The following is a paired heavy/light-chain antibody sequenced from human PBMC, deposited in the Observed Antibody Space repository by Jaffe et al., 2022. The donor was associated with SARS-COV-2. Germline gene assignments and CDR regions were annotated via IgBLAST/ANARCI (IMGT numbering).Light chain of an antibody. J-gene: IGLJ2*01. V-gene: IGLV2-11*01. CDR3: CSYADNYVI. Sequence: QSALTQPRSVSGSPGQSVTISCTGTSSDVGVYNYVSWYQQHPGKAPKLMIYDVNKRPSGVPDRFSGSKSRNTASLTISGLQPEDEADYYCCSYADNYVIFGGGTNLTVL. CDR1: SSDVGVYNY. CDR2: DVN.
Heavy chain of an antibody. D-gene: IGHD4-17*01. Sequence: QVQLQESGPGLVKPSETLSLTCTVSDGSISSYYWSWIRQPPGKGLEWIGYVYYSGSTNYNPSLKSRVTTSIDTSRNQFSLKLSSVTATDTAVYYCAGGDYAEYFQHWGQGSLVTVSS. J-gene: IGHJ1*01. V-gene: IGHV4-59*01. CDR1: DGSISSYY. CDR3: AGGDYAEYFQH. CDR2: VYYSGST.